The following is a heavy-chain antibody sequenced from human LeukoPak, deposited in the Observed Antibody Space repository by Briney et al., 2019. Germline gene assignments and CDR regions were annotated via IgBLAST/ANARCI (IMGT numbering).Heavy chain of an antibody. CDR3: ARAERRGYDFWSGFYLPDY. Sequence: GGSLRLFCAASGFTFSSYWMHWVRQTPGKGLVWVSRINSDGSSTRYADSVKGRFTISRDNAKNTLHLQMNSLRAEDTALYYCARAERRGYDFWSGFYLPDYWGQGTLVTVSS. CDR1: GFTFSSYW. D-gene: IGHD3-3*01. CDR2: INSDGSST. V-gene: IGHV3-74*01. J-gene: IGHJ4*02.